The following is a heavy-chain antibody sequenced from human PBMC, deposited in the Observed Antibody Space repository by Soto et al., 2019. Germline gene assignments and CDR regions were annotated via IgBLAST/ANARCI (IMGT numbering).Heavy chain of an antibody. J-gene: IGHJ4*02. CDR3: AKAWGIDY. Sequence: GGSRRLSGATSGCTFSNYWMHWVRQAPGKGPVWVSRINEDESNTNYADSVKGRFTISRDNSKNTLYLQMNSLRVEDTAIYYCAKAWGIDYWGQGTLVTVSS. CDR1: GCTFSNYW. V-gene: IGHV3-74*01. D-gene: IGHD7-27*01. CDR2: INEDESNT.